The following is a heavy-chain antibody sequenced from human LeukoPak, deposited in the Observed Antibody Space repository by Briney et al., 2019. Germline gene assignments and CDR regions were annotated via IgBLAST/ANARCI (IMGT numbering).Heavy chain of an antibody. D-gene: IGHD6-13*01. CDR3: ARGIAENAFDI. J-gene: IGHJ3*02. CDR1: GYTFTSYD. Sequence: GSVKVSCKASGYTFTSYDINWVRQATGQGLEWMGWMNPNSGNTGYAQKFQGRVTMTRDTSTSTVYMELSSLRSEDTAVYYCARGIAENAFDIWGQGTMVTVSS. V-gene: IGHV1-8*01. CDR2: MNPNSGNT.